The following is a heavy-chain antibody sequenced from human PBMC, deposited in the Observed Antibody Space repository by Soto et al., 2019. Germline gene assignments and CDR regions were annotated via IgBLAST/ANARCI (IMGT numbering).Heavy chain of an antibody. CDR1: GYTFTGYY. D-gene: IGHD6-13*01. V-gene: IGHV1-2*04. CDR3: ATSLTLGDSSSWWAAFDI. J-gene: IGHJ3*02. Sequence: ASVKVSCKASGYTFTGYYMHWVRQAPGQGLEWMGWINPNSGGTNYAQKFQGWVTMTRDTSISTAYMELSRLRSDDTAVYYCATSLTLGDSSSWWAAFDIWGQGTMVTVSS. CDR2: INPNSGGT.